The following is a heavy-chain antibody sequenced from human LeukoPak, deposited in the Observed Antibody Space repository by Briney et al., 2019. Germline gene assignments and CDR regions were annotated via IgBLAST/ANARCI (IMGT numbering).Heavy chain of an antibody. CDR2: INHRGST. CDR3: ARASSGYPDAFDI. J-gene: IGHJ3*02. D-gene: IGHD3-22*01. Sequence: SETLSLTCVVYGGSFSGYYWSWIRQSPGKVLEWIGEINHRGSTNYNPSLKRRVTISLDTSKNQFSLKLSSVTAADTAVYYCARASSGYPDAFDIWGQGTMVTVSS. CDR1: GGSFSGYY. V-gene: IGHV4-34*01.